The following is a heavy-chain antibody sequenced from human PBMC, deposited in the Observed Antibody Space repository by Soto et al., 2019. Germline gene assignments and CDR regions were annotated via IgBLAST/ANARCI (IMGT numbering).Heavy chain of an antibody. J-gene: IGHJ6*02. Sequence: GGSLRLCGAASGCAVSGDAMSWVSQDPGKGLEWVSAISGSGGSTYYADSVKGRFTISRGNSKNTLYLQMNSLRAEDTAVYYCAKVCSGGGRTPHAYYYYYGMDVWGQGTTVTVSS. CDR2: ISGSGGST. CDR3: AKVCSGGGRTPHAYYYYYGMDV. CDR1: GCAVSGDA. D-gene: IGHD2-15*01. V-gene: IGHV3-23*01.